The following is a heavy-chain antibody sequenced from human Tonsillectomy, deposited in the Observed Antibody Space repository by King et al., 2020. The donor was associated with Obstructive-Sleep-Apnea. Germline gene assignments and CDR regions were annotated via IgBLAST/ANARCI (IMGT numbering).Heavy chain of an antibody. CDR2: IYYNGDT. J-gene: IGHJ4*02. Sequence: QLQESGPGLVKPSQTLSLTCTVSGGSISSGGYYWRWIRQHPGKGLEWIGYIYYNGDTYYNPSLKSRVTISVDTSKNQFSLKLSSVTAADTAVYYCARDKSGSYRTEGYFDSWGQGTLVTVSS. V-gene: IGHV4-31*03. D-gene: IGHD1-26*01. CDR1: GGSISSGGYY. CDR3: ARDKSGSYRTEGYFDS.